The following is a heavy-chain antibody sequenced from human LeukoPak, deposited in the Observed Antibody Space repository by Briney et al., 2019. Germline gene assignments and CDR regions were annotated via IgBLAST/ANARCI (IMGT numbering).Heavy chain of an antibody. D-gene: IGHD6-6*01. V-gene: IGHV4-39*01. CDR1: GGSISSSSYY. CDR2: IYYSGST. Sequence: SETLSLTCTVSGGSISSSSYYWGWIRQPPGKGLEWIGSIYYSGSTYYNPSLKSRVTISVDTSKNQFSLKLSSVTAADTAVYYCARRGYISSSGVDYWGQGTLVTVSS. CDR3: ARRGYISSSGVDY. J-gene: IGHJ4*02.